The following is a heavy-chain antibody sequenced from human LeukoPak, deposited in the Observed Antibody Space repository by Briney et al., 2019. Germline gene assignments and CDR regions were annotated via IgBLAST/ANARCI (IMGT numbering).Heavy chain of an antibody. CDR2: IYYSGST. D-gene: IGHD3-3*02. CDR3: ARLAIYYSDY. Sequence: SETLSLTCTVSGGSISSSSYYWGWIRQPPGKGLEWIGSIYYSGSTYYNPSLKSRVTISVDTSKNQFSLKLSSVTAADTAVYYCARLAIYYSDYWGRGTLVTVSS. CDR1: GGSISSSSYY. V-gene: IGHV4-39*01. J-gene: IGHJ4*02.